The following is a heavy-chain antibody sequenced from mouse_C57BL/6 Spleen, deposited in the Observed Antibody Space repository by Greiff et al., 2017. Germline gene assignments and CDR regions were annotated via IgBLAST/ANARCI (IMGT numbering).Heavy chain of an antibody. CDR2: INPSTGGT. Sequence: VQLQQPGPELVKPGASVKISCKASGYSFTGYYMNWVKQSPEKSLEWIGEINPSTGGTTYNQKFKAKATVTVDKSSSTAYMQLKSLTSEDSAVYYCARRGYYYDVAWFAYWGQGTLVTVSA. CDR3: ARRGYYYDVAWFAY. J-gene: IGHJ3*01. CDR1: GYSFTGYY. V-gene: IGHV1-42*01. D-gene: IGHD2-4*01.